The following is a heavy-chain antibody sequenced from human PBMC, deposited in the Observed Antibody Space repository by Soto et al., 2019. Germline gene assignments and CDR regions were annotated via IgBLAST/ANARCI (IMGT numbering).Heavy chain of an antibody. CDR2: ISSDGDLR. CDR1: GFTFNNFA. J-gene: IGHJ4*02. V-gene: IGHV3-23*01. CDR3: AKVRQRFLDILTGATNFDS. D-gene: IGHD3-9*01. Sequence: EVHLLGSGGDLVKPGGSLRLSCEVSGFTFNNFAMSWVRQSPGKGLEWVSTISSDGDLRHYAESGKGRFTISRDNSKSSLFLQMNSLRAEDTALYFCAKVRQRFLDILTGATNFDSWGQGTLVTVSS.